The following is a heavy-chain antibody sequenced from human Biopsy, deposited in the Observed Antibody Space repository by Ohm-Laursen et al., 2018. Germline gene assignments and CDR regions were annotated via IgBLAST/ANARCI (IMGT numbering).Heavy chain of an antibody. J-gene: IGHJ4*02. V-gene: IGHV4-34*01. CDR1: GEPFNGYY. CDR2: INHSGRT. CDR3: ARAYPPPGRRLVVVAGDFDC. D-gene: IGHD2-15*01. Sequence: GTLSLTCTVYGEPFNGYYWSWIRQTPGKGLEWIGEINHSGRTNYNPSLKSRVTISVDTSKNQFSLKVRSVTAADTAVYYCARAYPPPGRRLVVVAGDFDCWGQGTRVTVSS.